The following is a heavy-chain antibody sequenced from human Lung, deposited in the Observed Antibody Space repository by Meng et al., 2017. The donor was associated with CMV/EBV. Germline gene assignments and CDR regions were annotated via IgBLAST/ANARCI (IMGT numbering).Heavy chain of an antibody. D-gene: IGHD6-19*01. CDR2: VNPISDDT. J-gene: IGHJ4*01. CDR1: GSSFSGFY. Sequence: SCQASGSSFSGFYLTWARQAPGHGLEWLGRVNPISDDTHLAQKFEGRITVTRGATINTAFMELTRLRPDDTAVYYCAKSSDNGWSSWGPGTLVTVSS. V-gene: IGHV1-2*06. CDR3: AKSSDNGWSS.